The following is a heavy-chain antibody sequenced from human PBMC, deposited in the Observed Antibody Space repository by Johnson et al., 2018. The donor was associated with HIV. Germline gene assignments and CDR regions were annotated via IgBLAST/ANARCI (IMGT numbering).Heavy chain of an antibody. D-gene: IGHD4-23*01. CDR1: GFTFSNYA. CDR3: AKSPGKDNGGNSGGIDF. V-gene: IGHV3-30-3*02. CDR2: ISYDGSNK. J-gene: IGHJ3*01. Sequence: VQLVESGGGVVQPGRSLRLSCAASGFTFSNYAMHWVRQAPGKGLEWVAVISYDGSNKYYADSVKGRFTISRDNSKNTLYLQMNSLRAEDTATYYCAKSPGKDNGGNSGGIDFWGQGTRVTVSS.